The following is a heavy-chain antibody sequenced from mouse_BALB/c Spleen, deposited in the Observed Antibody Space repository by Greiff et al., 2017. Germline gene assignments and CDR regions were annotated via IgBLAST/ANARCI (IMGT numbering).Heavy chain of an antibody. CDR2: ISSGGSYT. V-gene: IGHV5-9-4*01. J-gene: IGHJ4*01. Sequence: EVQGVESGGGLVKPGGSLKLSCAASGFTFSSYAMSWVRQSPEKRLEWVAEISSGGSYTYYPDTVTGRFTISRDNAKNTLYLEMSSLRSEDTAMYYCARKNLLLRREGAMDYWGQGTSVTVSS. D-gene: IGHD1-1*01. CDR1: GFTFSSYA. CDR3: ARKNLLLRREGAMDY.